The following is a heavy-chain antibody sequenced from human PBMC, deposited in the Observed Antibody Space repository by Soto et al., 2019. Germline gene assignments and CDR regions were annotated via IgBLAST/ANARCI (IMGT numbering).Heavy chain of an antibody. CDR3: ARAALYSNYVYYYYYYMDV. J-gene: IGHJ6*03. Sequence: QVQLVESGGGLVKPGGSLRLSCAASGFTFSDYYMSWIRQAPGKGLEWVSYISSSGSTIYYADSVKGRFTISRDNAKNSLYLQINSLRAEDTAVYYCARAALYSNYVYYYYYYMDVWGKGTTVTVSS. CDR1: GFTFSDYY. V-gene: IGHV3-11*01. CDR2: ISSSGSTI. D-gene: IGHD4-4*01.